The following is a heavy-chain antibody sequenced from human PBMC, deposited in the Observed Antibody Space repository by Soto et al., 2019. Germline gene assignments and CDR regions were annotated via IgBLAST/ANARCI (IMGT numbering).Heavy chain of an antibody. CDR1: GYSFKNYY. J-gene: IGHJ4*02. V-gene: IGHV1-46*02. Sequence: QVQLVQSGAEVKKPGASVKVSCKAGGYSFKNYYLHWVRQAPGQGLEWMGIIDPSGGSRNYAQKFQGRLTMTRDTSTSRVCVDLSGLRSEATAVYYCARDEGDYYDSSFSAIPDKTGFEYWGQGTLVTVTS. CDR3: ARDEGDYYDSSFSAIPDKTGFEY. D-gene: IGHD3-22*01. CDR2: IDPSGGSR.